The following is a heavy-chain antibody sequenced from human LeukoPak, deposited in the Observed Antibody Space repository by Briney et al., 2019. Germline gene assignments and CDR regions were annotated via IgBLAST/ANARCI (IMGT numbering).Heavy chain of an antibody. Sequence: GASVKVSCKASGYTSTSYYMHWVRQAPGQGLEWMGIINPSGGSTSYAQKFQGRVTMTRDTSTSTVYMELSSLRSEDTAVYYCASPSSGYYGYFQHWGQGTLVTVSS. CDR1: GYTSTSYY. CDR2: INPSGGST. V-gene: IGHV1-46*01. J-gene: IGHJ1*01. D-gene: IGHD3-22*01. CDR3: ASPSSGYYGYFQH.